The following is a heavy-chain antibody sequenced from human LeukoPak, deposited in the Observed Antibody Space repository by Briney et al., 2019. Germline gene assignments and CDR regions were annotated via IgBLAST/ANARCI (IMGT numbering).Heavy chain of an antibody. CDR3: ARGRITMVRGVIARFDY. V-gene: IGHV4-34*01. Sequence: SETLSLTCAVYGGSFSGYYWSWIRQPPGEGLEWVGEINHSGSTNYNPSLKSRVTISVDTSKDQFSLKLSSVTAADTAVYYCARGRITMVRGVIARFDYWGQGTLVTVSS. CDR1: GGSFSGYY. D-gene: IGHD3-10*01. J-gene: IGHJ4*02. CDR2: INHSGST.